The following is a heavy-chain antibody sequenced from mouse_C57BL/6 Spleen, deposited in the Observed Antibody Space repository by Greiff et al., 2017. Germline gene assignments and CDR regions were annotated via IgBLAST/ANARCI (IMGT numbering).Heavy chain of an antibody. CDR3: ASNYGSRDWYFDV. V-gene: IGHV14-3*01. J-gene: IGHJ1*03. Sequence: VQLKESVAELVRPGASVKLSCTASGFNIKNTYMHWVKQRPEQGLEWIGRIDPANGNTKYAPKFQGKATITADTSSNTAYLQLSSLTSEDTAIYYCASNYGSRDWYFDVWGTGTTVTVSS. CDR1: GFNIKNTY. D-gene: IGHD1-1*01. CDR2: IDPANGNT.